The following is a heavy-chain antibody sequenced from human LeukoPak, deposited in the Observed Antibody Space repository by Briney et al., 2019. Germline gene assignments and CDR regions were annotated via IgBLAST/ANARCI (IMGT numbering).Heavy chain of an antibody. CDR2: IGRRGDPK. CDR1: GFTFDDFT. J-gene: IGHJ4*02. CDR3: IKEGRGYKYGLRD. D-gene: IGHD5-18*01. Sequence: GGSLRLSCATSGFTFDDFTMHWVRQPPGKGLDWVSLIGRRGDPKYYANSLEGRFTISRDNRRRYVFLQMNSLRPDDTAFYYCIKEGRGYKYGLRDWGQGTLVTVSS. V-gene: IGHV3-43*01.